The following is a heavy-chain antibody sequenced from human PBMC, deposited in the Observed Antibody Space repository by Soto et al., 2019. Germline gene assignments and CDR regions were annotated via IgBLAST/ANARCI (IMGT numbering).Heavy chain of an antibody. J-gene: IGHJ4*02. D-gene: IGHD6-13*01. CDR1: GFTFSSYG. CDR3: AKEWGSSWFTNFDY. CDR2: ISYDGSNK. V-gene: IGHV3-30*18. Sequence: PGGSLRLCCAASGFTFSSYGIHWVRQAPGKGLEWVAVISYDGSNKYYADSVKGRFTISRDDSKNTLYLQMNSLRAEDTAVYYCAKEWGSSWFTNFDYWGQGTLVTVSS.